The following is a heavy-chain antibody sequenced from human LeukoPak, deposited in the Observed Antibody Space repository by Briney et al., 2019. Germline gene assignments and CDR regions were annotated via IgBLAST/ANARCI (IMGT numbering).Heavy chain of an antibody. D-gene: IGHD6-13*01. V-gene: IGHV1-18*01. J-gene: IGHJ1*01. CDR2: ISANNGNT. CDR1: GYTFASYG. Sequence: GASVKVSCKASGYTFASYGISWVRQAPGQGLEWLGWISANNGNTNYAQKFQGRVTMTTDTSTSTAYMELRSLRSDDTAVYYCARDHAPYSSSWYLEYFQHWGQGTLVTVSS. CDR3: ARDHAPYSSSWYLEYFQH.